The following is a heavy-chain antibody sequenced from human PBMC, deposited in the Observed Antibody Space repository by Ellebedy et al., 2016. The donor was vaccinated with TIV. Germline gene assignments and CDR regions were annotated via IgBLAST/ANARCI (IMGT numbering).Heavy chain of an antibody. CDR2: IVSNGDRT. D-gene: IGHD3-16*01. J-gene: IGHJ4*02. Sequence: GESLKISCAASGFTFSSYAMHWVRQAPGKVLDYISAIVSNGDRTYYANSVKGRFIISRDNSKNTLYLQMSSLRPEDTAVYYCVKAWGDWGQGTLVTVSS. CDR3: VKAWGD. CDR1: GFTFSSYA. V-gene: IGHV3-64D*06.